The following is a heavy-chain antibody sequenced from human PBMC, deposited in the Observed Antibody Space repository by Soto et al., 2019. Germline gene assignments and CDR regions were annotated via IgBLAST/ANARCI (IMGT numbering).Heavy chain of an antibody. Sequence: PSDTLSLTCTVSGGSITSYYWTWIRQPPGKGLEWIGNIYYSGSTNYNPSLRSRVTISVDTSKNQFSLKLSSVTAADTAVYYCARDMPELMTAEDYYYYMDVWGKGTMVTVSS. CDR2: IYYSGST. CDR1: GGSITSYY. J-gene: IGHJ6*03. CDR3: ARDMPELMTAEDYYYYMDV. V-gene: IGHV4-59*01. D-gene: IGHD1-7*01.